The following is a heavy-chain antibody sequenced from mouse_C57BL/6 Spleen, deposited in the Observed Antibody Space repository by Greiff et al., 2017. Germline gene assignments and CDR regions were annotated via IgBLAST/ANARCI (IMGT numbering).Heavy chain of an antibody. CDR2: IDPETGGT. Sequence: QVQLKQSGAELVRPGASVTLSCKASGYTFTDYEMHWVKQTPVHGLEWIGAIDPETGGTAYNQKFKGKAILTADKSSSTAYMELRSLTSEDSAVYYCTRDYSNYDAWFAYWGQGTLVTVSA. D-gene: IGHD2-5*01. CDR1: GYTFTDYE. CDR3: TRDYSNYDAWFAY. V-gene: IGHV1-15*01. J-gene: IGHJ3*01.